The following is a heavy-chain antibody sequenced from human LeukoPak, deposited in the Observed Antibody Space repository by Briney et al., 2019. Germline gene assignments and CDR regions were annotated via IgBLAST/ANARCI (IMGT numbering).Heavy chain of an antibody. J-gene: IGHJ6*03. V-gene: IGHV4-59*01. CDR3: ARVPCSSTSCCHYYYYMDV. Sequence: SETLSLTCTVSGGSISSYYWSWIRQPPGKGLEWIGYIYCSGSTNYNPSLKSRVTISVDTSKNQFSLKLSSVTAADTAVYYCARVPCSSTSCCHYYYYMDVWGKGTTVTVSS. D-gene: IGHD2-2*01. CDR1: GGSISSYY. CDR2: IYCSGST.